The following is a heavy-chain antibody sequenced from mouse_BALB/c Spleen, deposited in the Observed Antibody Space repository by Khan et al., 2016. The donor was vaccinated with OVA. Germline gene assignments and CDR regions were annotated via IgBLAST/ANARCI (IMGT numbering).Heavy chain of an antibody. CDR2: IWGGGST. Sequence: QVQLQQSGPGLVAPSQSLSITCTVSGFSLTDYGVSWIRQPPGKGLEWLGVIWGGGSTYYNSALTSRLSISKDNSKSQVFLKMNGLQTDDTAMYFCAKGVWSYYFALDYWGQGTSLTVSS. CDR1: GFSLTDYG. CDR3: AKGVWSYYFALDY. V-gene: IGHV2-6-5*01. D-gene: IGHD2-10*02. J-gene: IGHJ4*01.